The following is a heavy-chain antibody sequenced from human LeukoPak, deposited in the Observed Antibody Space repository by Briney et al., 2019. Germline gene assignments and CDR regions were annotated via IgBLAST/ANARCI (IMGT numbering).Heavy chain of an antibody. V-gene: IGHV4-34*01. Sequence: SETLSLTCAVYGGSFSGYYWSWIRQPPGKGLEWIGEINHSGSTNYNPSLKSRVTISVDTSKDQFSLKLSSVTAADTAVYYCARVGVLDTAMPIYYFDYWGQGTLVTVSS. D-gene: IGHD5-18*01. CDR3: ARVGVLDTAMPIYYFDY. CDR2: INHSGST. CDR1: GGSFSGYY. J-gene: IGHJ4*02.